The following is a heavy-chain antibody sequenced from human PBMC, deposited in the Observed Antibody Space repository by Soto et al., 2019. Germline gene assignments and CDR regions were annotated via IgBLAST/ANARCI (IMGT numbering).Heavy chain of an antibody. D-gene: IGHD3-22*01. V-gene: IGHV3-33*01. J-gene: IGHJ4*02. CDR3: ARDNPRLIADYYDSSGYYYTYFDY. Sequence: GGSLRLSCAASGFTFSSYGMHWVRQAPGKGLEWVAVIWYDGSNKYYADSVKGRFTISRDNSKNTLYLQMNSLRAEDTAVYYCARDNPRLIADYYDSSGYYYTYFDYWGQGTLVTVSS. CDR1: GFTFSSYG. CDR2: IWYDGSNK.